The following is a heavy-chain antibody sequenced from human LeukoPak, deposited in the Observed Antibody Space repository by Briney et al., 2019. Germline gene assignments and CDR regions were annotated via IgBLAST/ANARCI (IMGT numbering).Heavy chain of an antibody. J-gene: IGHJ4*02. CDR3: ARSWRSGSYSSSLDY. V-gene: IGHV4-34*01. D-gene: IGHD1-26*01. CDR1: GGSFSGYY. Sequence: SETLSLTCAVYGGSFSGYYWSWIRQPPGKGLEWIGEINHSGSTNYNPSLKSRVTISVDTSKNQFSLKLSSVTAADTAVYYCARSWRSGSYSSSLDYWGQGTLVTVSS. CDR2: INHSGST.